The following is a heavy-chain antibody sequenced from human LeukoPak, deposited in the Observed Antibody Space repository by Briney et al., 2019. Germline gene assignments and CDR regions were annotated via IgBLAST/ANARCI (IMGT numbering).Heavy chain of an antibody. D-gene: IGHD2-15*01. CDR3: ARGGYCSGGSCYSDDYYGMDV. J-gene: IGHJ6*04. Sequence: PSQTLSLTCAVSGGSISSGGYSWSWIRQPPGKGLEWIGYIYHSGSTYYNPSLKSRVIISVDRSKNQFSLKLSSVTAADTAVYYCARGGYCSGGSCYSDDYYGMDVWGKGTTVTVSS. V-gene: IGHV4-30-2*01. CDR1: GGSISSGGYS. CDR2: IYHSGST.